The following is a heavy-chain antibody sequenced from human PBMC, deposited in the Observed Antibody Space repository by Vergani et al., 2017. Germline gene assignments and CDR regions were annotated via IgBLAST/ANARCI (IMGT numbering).Heavy chain of an antibody. CDR2: ISGSGGST. V-gene: IGHV3-23*01. D-gene: IGHD5-12*01. CDR3: AKANPRNSGYDYLYYYHAMDV. J-gene: IGHJ6*02. CDR1: GFTFNHYA. Sequence: EVQLLESGGDLVQPGGSLRLSCAASGFTFNHYAMNWVRQAPGKGLEWVSGISGSGGSTYYAGSVKGRFTISRDSSKNTLYLQRNSLSAGDTAVYYCAKANPRNSGYDYLYYYHAMDVWGQGTTVTVSS.